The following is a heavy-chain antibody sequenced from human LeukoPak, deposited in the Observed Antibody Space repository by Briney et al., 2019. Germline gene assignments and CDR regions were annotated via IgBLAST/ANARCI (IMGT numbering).Heavy chain of an antibody. D-gene: IGHD2-2*01. CDR2: IYPGDSDT. Sequence: GESLQISCKGSGSRFTSYWIGWVRQMPGKGLEWMGIIYPGDSDTRYSPSFQGQVTISADKSISTAYLQWSSLKASDTAMYYCARLRSSTEIWFDPWGQGTLVTVSS. V-gene: IGHV5-51*01. J-gene: IGHJ5*02. CDR3: ARLRSSTEIWFDP. CDR1: GSRFTSYW.